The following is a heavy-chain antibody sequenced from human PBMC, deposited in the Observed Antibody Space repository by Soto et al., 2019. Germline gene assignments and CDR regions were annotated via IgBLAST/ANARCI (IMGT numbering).Heavy chain of an antibody. CDR2: IYYSGST. CDR1: GGSISSSSYY. D-gene: IGHD4-4*01. Sequence: PSETLSLTCTVSGGSISSSSYYWGWIRQPPGKGLEWIGSIYYSGSTYYNPSLKGRVTISADTSKNQFSLKLSSVTAADTAVYYCAIGTTNYYYGMDVWGQGTTVTVSS. J-gene: IGHJ6*02. CDR3: AIGTTNYYYGMDV. V-gene: IGHV4-39*01.